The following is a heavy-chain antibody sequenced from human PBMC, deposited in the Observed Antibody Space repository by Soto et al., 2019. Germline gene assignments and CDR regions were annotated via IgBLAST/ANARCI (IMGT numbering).Heavy chain of an antibody. CDR1: GYAFTTYH. CDR2: IDPSDGTT. V-gene: IGHV1-46*04. CDR3: ARDEVPDVQNDAFDI. J-gene: IGHJ3*02. Sequence: ASVKVSFKASGYAFTTYHMHCVRQAPGQGLEWMGMIDPSDGTTTYAQKLQGRVTMTRDTATSTVYMELSSLRSEDTAVYYCARDEVPDVQNDAFDIWGQGTMVTVSS.